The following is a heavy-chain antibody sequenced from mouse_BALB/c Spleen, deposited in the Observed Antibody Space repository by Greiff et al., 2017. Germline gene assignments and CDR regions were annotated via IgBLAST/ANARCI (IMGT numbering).Heavy chain of an antibody. Sequence: QVQLKQSGAELARPGASVKLSCKASGYTFTSYWMQWVKQRPGQGLEWIGAIYPGDGDTRYTQKFKGKATLTADKSSSTAYMQLSSLASEDSAVYYCARGVVATGNYWYFDVWGAGTTVTVSS. D-gene: IGHD1-1*01. V-gene: IGHV1-87*01. J-gene: IGHJ1*01. CDR2: IYPGDGDT. CDR1: GYTFTSYW. CDR3: ARGVVATGNYWYFDV.